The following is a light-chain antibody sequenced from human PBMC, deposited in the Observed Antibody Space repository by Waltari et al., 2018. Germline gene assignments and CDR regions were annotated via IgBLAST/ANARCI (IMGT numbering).Light chain of an antibody. CDR2: HAS. Sequence: ELVLTQSPATLSLSPGDTATLSCRASQNVDSYFAWYQQKPGQPPRLLIYHASYRASGVPARFSGGGSGTDFTLTISGLEPEDFAVYYCQQRSNWPLTFGPGTKVDIK. V-gene: IGKV3-11*01. CDR1: QNVDSY. J-gene: IGKJ3*01. CDR3: QQRSNWPLT.